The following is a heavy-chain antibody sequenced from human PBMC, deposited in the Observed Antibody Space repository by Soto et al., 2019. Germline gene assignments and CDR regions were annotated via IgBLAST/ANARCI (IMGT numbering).Heavy chain of an antibody. J-gene: IGHJ5*02. CDR2: ISYDGSNK. CDR1: GFTFSSYG. Sequence: QVQLVESGGGVVQPGRSLRLSCAASGFTFSSYGMHWVRQAPGKGLEWVAVISYDGSNKYYADSVKGRFTISRDNSKNTLYLQMNSLRAEDTAVYYCAKAFDVLADLNWFDPWGQGTLVTVSS. D-gene: IGHD2-15*01. V-gene: IGHV3-30*18. CDR3: AKAFDVLADLNWFDP.